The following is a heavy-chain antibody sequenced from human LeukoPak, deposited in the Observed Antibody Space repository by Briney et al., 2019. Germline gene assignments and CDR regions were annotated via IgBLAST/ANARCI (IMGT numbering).Heavy chain of an antibody. CDR2: IYPGDPDT. CDR3: ASAIGNSGFNFDY. V-gene: IGHV5-51*01. CDR1: GYSFTSYW. D-gene: IGHD2-2*02. J-gene: IGHJ4*02. Sequence: GESLKISCKGSGYSFTSYWIGWVRQMPGKGLEWMGIIYPGDPDTRYSPSFQGQVTISADKSISTAYLQWSSLKASDTAMYYCASAIGNSGFNFDYWGQGTLVTVSS.